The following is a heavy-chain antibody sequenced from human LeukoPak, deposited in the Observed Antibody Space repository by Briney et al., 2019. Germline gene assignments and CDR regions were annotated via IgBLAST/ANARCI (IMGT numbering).Heavy chain of an antibody. CDR1: GFTVSSNY. V-gene: IGHV3-53*01. Sequence: PGGSLRLSCAASGFTVSSNYMSWVRQAPGKGLEWVSVIYSGGSTYYADSVKGRFTISRDNAKNSLYMQMNSLRAEDTAVYYCAREGPGSGWYLWGQGTLVTVSS. J-gene: IGHJ5*02. CDR2: IYSGGST. CDR3: AREGPGSGWYL. D-gene: IGHD6-19*01.